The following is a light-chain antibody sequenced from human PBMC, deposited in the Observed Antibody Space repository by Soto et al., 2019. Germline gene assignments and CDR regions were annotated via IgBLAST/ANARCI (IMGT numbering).Light chain of an antibody. V-gene: IGKV3-11*01. Sequence: EVVLTQSPATLSFSPGDRATLSCRASQSVSYYLAWYQQKPGQAPRLLIYDASNRATGTPARFSGSGSGTDFTLNISSLEAEDFAVYYCQQRSDWPPRTFGQGTKLEIK. CDR2: DAS. CDR1: QSVSYY. J-gene: IGKJ2*01. CDR3: QQRSDWPPRT.